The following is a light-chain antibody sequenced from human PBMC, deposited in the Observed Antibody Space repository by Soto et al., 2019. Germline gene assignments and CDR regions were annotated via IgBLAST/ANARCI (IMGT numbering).Light chain of an antibody. CDR1: QSISAW. CDR3: QHYNSYSEA. CDR2: KAS. J-gene: IGKJ1*01. Sequence: DIHNTQSPSTLSASVGYSFNIKSRASQSISAWLAWYQQKPGKAPKLLIYKASTLKSGVPSRFSGSGSGTEFTLTISSLQPDDFATYYCQHYNSYSEAFGQGTKVDI. V-gene: IGKV1-5*03.